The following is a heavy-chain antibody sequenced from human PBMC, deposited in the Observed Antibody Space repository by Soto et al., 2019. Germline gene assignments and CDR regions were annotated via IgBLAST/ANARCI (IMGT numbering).Heavy chain of an antibody. CDR3: TKGPNWNYYYYGVDV. J-gene: IGHJ6*02. CDR1: GDSVSNYY. D-gene: IGHD1-20*01. CDR2: FYSSGAT. V-gene: IGHV4-4*07. Sequence: PWETLALTGTVSGDSVSNYYWSWIRQPAGRGLEWIGRFYSSGATNYDPSLKGRVTMSVDTSRNQFSLRLSSVTAADTAIYYCTKGPNWNYYYYGVDVWGQGTAVTVSS.